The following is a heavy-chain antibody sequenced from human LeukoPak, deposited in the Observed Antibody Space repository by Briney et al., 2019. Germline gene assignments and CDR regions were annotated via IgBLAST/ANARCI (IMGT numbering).Heavy chain of an antibody. D-gene: IGHD5-24*01. Sequence: PGGSLRLSCAASGFTFSSYAMHWVRQAPGKGLEWVAVISYDGSNKYYADSVKGRFTISRDNSKNTLYLQMNSLRAEDTAVYYCARLGVEMATALDYWGQGTLVTVSS. V-gene: IGHV3-30*04. CDR1: GFTFSSYA. CDR2: ISYDGSNK. CDR3: ARLGVEMATALDY. J-gene: IGHJ4*02.